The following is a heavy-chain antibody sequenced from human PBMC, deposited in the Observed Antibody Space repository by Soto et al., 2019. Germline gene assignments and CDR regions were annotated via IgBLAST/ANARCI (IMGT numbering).Heavy chain of an antibody. CDR1: GIIFYDYS. V-gene: IGHV3-23*01. CDR2: ISGSGYSK. D-gene: IGHD3-16*01. Sequence: EVQLSESGGGLVQAGGSLRLSCTTSGIIFYDYSMSWVRQAPGKGLEWVSGISGSGYSKYYADSVRGRLTISRDNSRNPLVLQINSLRAQETAVYYLSEGVGDTREKGYFFGHWGQGNLGPVSS. CDR3: SEGVGDTREKGYFFGH. J-gene: IGHJ4*01.